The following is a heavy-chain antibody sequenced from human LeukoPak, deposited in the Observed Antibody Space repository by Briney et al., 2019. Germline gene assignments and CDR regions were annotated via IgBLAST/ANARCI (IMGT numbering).Heavy chain of an antibody. CDR3: ARGRYNWNRNWFDP. D-gene: IGHD1-20*01. V-gene: IGHV1-2*02. CDR2: INPNSGGT. Sequence: ASVKVSCKASGYTFTCYYMHWVRQAPGQGLEWMGWINPNSGGTNYAQKFQGRVTMTRDTSISTAYMELSRLRSDDTAVYYCARGRYNWNRNWFDPWGQGTLVTVSS. J-gene: IGHJ5*02. CDR1: GYTFTCYY.